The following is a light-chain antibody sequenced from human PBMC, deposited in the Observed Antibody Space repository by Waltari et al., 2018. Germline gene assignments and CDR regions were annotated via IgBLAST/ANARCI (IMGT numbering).Light chain of an antibody. CDR1: QSVTTN. V-gene: IGKV3-15*01. Sequence: ETGMTQSPDTLSVSAGERATLSCRASQSVTTNLAWYQQKPGQPPRLLIYGASTRATDIPARFSGSGSGTEFTLTITSLQSEDFAVYYCHQYNDGPPFNFGQGTKLEIK. J-gene: IGKJ2*01. CDR2: GAS. CDR3: HQYNDGPPFN.